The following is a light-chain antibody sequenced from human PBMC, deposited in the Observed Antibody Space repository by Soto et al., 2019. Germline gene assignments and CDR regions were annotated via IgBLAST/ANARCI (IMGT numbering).Light chain of an antibody. CDR2: GAS. Sequence: DIVMTQSPPTLSLSPGERATLSCRASQSVSSNVAWYQQKPGQAPRLLIYGASNRATGIPARFSGSGSGTGFTLTITSLQSEDFAVYYCQHYNNWPFTFGPGTKVDIK. CDR3: QHYNNWPFT. V-gene: IGKV3-15*01. J-gene: IGKJ3*01. CDR1: QSVSSN.